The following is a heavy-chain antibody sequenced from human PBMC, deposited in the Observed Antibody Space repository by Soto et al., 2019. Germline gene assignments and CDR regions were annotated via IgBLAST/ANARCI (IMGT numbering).Heavy chain of an antibody. Sequence: QVQLVQSGAEVKKPGASVKVSCKTSGYTFTGYGLNWVRQAPGHGLEWMGWISVFNGNTKYGQNIQDRVIMTTDTSTSTAYMELRSLRSDDTTVYFCGRDERGGIIDSWGQGTMLIVSS. V-gene: IGHV1-18*01. CDR1: GYTFTGYG. CDR2: ISVFNGNT. J-gene: IGHJ3*01. D-gene: IGHD2-15*01. CDR3: GRDERGGIIDS.